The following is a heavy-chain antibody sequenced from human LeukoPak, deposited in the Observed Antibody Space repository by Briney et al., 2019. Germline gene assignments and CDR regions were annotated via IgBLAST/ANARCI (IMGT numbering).Heavy chain of an antibody. J-gene: IGHJ3*02. CDR2: INPNSGGT. D-gene: IGHD3-22*01. V-gene: IGHV1-2*02. CDR1: GYTFTGYY. CDR3: ARVGDYYYDSSGYYGNDAFDI. Sequence: GSVKVSCKASGYTFTGYYMHWVRQAPGQGLEWMGWINPNSGGTNYAQKFQGRVTMTRDTSISTAYMELSRLRSDDTAVYYCARVGDYYYDSSGYYGNDAFDIWGQGTMVTVSS.